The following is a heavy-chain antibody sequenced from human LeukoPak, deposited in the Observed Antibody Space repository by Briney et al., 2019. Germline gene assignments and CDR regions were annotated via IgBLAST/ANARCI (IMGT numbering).Heavy chain of an antibody. CDR1: GGSISSYY. Sequence: SETLSLTCTVSGGSISSYYWSWIRQPAGKGLEGIGRIYTSGSTNYNPSLKRRGTISVDTSKKQFSLKLSSVTAEDTAVYYCAGMKVCLFDYWGQGTLVTPSS. CDR3: AGMKVCLFDY. CDR2: IYTSGST. V-gene: IGHV4-4*07. D-gene: IGHD3-22*01. J-gene: IGHJ4*02.